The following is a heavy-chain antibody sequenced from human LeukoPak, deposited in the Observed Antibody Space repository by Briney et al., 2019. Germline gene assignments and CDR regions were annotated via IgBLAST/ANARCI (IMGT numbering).Heavy chain of an antibody. CDR1: GYSFTSYW. D-gene: IGHD1-26*01. CDR3: ARLIVGATSHHYFDY. Sequence: GESLKISCKGSGYSFTSYWIGGVRQLPGKGREGRGIIYPGDSDTRYSPSFQGQVTISADKSISTAYLQWSSLKASDTAMYYCARLIVGATSHHYFDYWGQGTLVTVSS. CDR2: IYPGDSDT. J-gene: IGHJ4*02. V-gene: IGHV5-51*01.